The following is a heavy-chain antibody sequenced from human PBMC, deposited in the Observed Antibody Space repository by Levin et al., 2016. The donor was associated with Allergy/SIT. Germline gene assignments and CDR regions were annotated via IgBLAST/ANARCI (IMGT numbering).Heavy chain of an antibody. V-gene: IGHV4-59*08. J-gene: IGHJ4*02. Sequence: WIRQPPGKGLEWIGYIYYSGSTNYNPSLKSRVTISVDTSKNQFSLKLSSVTAADTAVYYCAGVNDYGDYGPLDYWGQGTLVTVSS. D-gene: IGHD4-17*01. CDR3: AGVNDYGDYGPLDY. CDR2: IYYSGST.